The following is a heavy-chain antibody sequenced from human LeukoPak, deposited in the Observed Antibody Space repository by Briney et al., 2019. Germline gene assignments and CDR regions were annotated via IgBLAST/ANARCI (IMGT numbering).Heavy chain of an antibody. V-gene: IGHV3-11*06. CDR3: ARDGRLTMTLEDGMDV. CDR1: GFTFSDYY. Sequence: GGSLRLSCAASGFTFSDYYMSWIRQAPGKGLEWVSYISSSSSYTNYADSVKGRFTISRDNAKNSLYLQMNSMRAEDTAVYYCARDGRLTMTLEDGMDVWGQGTTVTVSS. J-gene: IGHJ6*02. CDR2: ISSSSSYT. D-gene: IGHD3-22*01.